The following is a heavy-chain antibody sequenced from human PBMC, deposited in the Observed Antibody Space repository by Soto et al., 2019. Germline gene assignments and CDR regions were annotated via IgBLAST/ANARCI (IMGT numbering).Heavy chain of an antibody. V-gene: IGHV4-34*01. CDR3: ARGSRGSCSVGYYYYYYGMDV. D-gene: IGHD2-15*01. CDR2: INHSGST. CDR1: GGSFSGYY. J-gene: IGHJ6*02. Sequence: SETLSLTCAVYGGSFSGYYWSWIRQPPGKGLEWIGEINHSGSTNYNPSLKSRVTISVDTSKNQFSLRLSSVTAADTAVYYCARGSRGSCSVGYYYYYYGMDVWGQGTTVTVSS.